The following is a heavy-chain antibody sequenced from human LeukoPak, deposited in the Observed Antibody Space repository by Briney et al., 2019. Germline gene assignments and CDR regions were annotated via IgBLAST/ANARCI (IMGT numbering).Heavy chain of an antibody. CDR2: IYYSGST. D-gene: IGHD3-22*01. V-gene: IGHV4-39*07. CDR1: GGSISSSSYY. Sequence: SETLSLTCTVSGGSISSSSYYWGWIRQPPGKGLEWIGSIYYSGSTYYNPSLKSRVTISVDTSKNQFSLKLSSVTAADTAVYYCAREAYYYDSSGYCFDHWGQGTLVTVSS. CDR3: AREAYYYDSSGYCFDH. J-gene: IGHJ4*02.